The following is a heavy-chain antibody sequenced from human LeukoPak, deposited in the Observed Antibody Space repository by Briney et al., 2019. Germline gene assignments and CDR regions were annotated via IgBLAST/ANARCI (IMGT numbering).Heavy chain of an antibody. V-gene: IGHV1-18*01. J-gene: IGHJ5*02. CDR3: ARISVVRVHYDSSGYLFDP. Sequence: SVKLSCKASGYTFTIYTISWVRQSPGQGLGWRVWISAYNGNTNYAQKLQGRVTMTTDKSTSTAYLEMRSLRCDETAVYYCARISVVRVHYDSSGYLFDPWGQGNLVTVSS. D-gene: IGHD3-22*01. CDR1: GYTFTIYT. CDR2: ISAYNGNT.